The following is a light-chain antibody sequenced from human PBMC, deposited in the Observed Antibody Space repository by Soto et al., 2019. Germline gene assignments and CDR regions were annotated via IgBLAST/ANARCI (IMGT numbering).Light chain of an antibody. CDR2: QTS. V-gene: IGKV1-5*03. Sequence: DNPMTQSPSTLSASVGDRVTITCRASQSIDRWVAWYQKKPGKAPKLLIFQTSTLEVGVPSRFSGIRSGTEFPLTLSSLQPDDFAPCYCEQYDTYSAGTFGRGTKVEVK. CDR3: EQYDTYSAGT. J-gene: IGKJ1*01. CDR1: QSIDRW.